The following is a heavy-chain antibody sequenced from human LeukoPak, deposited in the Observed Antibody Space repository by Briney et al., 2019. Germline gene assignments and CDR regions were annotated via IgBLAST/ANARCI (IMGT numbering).Heavy chain of an antibody. CDR3: VTSTGQQFIPYDY. Sequence: GGSLRLSCAASGFNVSSNYMTWIRQAPGKGLEWVSLIYGGDAAYCAESARGRFMISRDNLKNTLFLQMNSLRAEDTAVYYCVTSTGQQFIPYDYWGQGTHVTVSS. J-gene: IGHJ4*02. V-gene: IGHV3-66*02. D-gene: IGHD6-13*01. CDR1: GFNVSSNY. CDR2: IYGGDAA.